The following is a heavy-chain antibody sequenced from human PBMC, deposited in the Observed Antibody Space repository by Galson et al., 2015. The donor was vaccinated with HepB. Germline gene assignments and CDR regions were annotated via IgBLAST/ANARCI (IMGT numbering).Heavy chain of an antibody. J-gene: IGHJ4*02. CDR2: IIPIFGTA. CDR1: GGTFSSYA. Sequence: SVKVSCKASGGTFSSYAISWVRQAPGQGLEWMGGIIPIFGTANYAQKFQGRVTITADESTSTAYMELSSLRSEDTAVYYCARSDGCGGDCYWPTLFDYWGQGTLVTVSS. V-gene: IGHV1-69*13. D-gene: IGHD2-21*01. CDR3: ARSDGCGGDCYWPTLFDY.